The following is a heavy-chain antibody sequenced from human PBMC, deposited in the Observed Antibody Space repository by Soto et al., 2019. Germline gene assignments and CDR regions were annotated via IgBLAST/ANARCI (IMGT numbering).Heavy chain of an antibody. CDR2: ISGSGGST. J-gene: IGHJ4*02. Sequence: PGGSLRLSCAASGFTFTIFAMSWVRQSPGKGLEWVSTISGSGGSTYYADAVKGRFTISRDNSMGTLYLQMKSLRVEDTAIYYCATDGPRIAVAGTYPDHWGQGTLVTVSS. CDR1: GFTFTIFA. CDR3: ATDGPRIAVAGTYPDH. D-gene: IGHD6-19*01. V-gene: IGHV3-23*01.